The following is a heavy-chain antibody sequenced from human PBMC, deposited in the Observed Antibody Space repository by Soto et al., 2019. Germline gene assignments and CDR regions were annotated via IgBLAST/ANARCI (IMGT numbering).Heavy chain of an antibody. D-gene: IGHD5-18*01. Sequence: QVQLVQSGAEVKKPGASVKVSCKASGYTFTSYDINWVRQATGQGLEWMGWMNPNSGNTAYAQKFQGRVTMTRNTSISTDYMELSSPRSADTAVYYWARERVGAMVDWGQGTLVTVSS. V-gene: IGHV1-8*01. CDR1: GYTFTSYD. CDR2: MNPNSGNT. J-gene: IGHJ4*02. CDR3: ARERVGAMVD.